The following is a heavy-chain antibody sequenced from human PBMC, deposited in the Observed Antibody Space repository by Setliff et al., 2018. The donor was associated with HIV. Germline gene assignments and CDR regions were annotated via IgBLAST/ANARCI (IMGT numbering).Heavy chain of an antibody. CDR2: IYPSGSIWPSGTS. J-gene: IGHJ6*02. Sequence: SETLSLTCNVSGGSISGYYWSWVRQPPGKGLEWIANIYPSGSIWPSGTSNYNPSLKGRVTISLDMSQNQFSLKVNSVTAADTAIYYCARGGPAVAYAVDVWCQGTTVTVSS. D-gene: IGHD5-12*01. CDR3: ARGGPAVAYAVDV. CDR1: GGSISGYY. V-gene: IGHV4-4*08.